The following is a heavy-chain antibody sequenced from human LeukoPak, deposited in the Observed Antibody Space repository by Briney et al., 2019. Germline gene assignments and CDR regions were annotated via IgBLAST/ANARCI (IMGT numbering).Heavy chain of an antibody. CDR3: AKGLSFFDY. J-gene: IGHJ4*02. Sequence: GGPLRHSYAASGFPFSSYAMRWVRQAPGKGLEWVSAISGSGGSTYYADSVKGRFTISRDNSKNTLYLQMNSLRAEDTAIYYCAKGLSFFDYWGQGTLVTVSS. V-gene: IGHV3-23*01. CDR1: GFPFSSYA. CDR2: ISGSGGST. D-gene: IGHD2-2*01.